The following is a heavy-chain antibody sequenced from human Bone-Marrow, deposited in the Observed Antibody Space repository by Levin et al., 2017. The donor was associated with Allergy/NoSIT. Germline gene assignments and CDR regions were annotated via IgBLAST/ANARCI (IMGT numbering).Heavy chain of an antibody. CDR3: ARDRWELLRSFDY. J-gene: IGHJ4*02. Sequence: GESLKISCAASGFTFSSYAMHWVRQAPGKGLEWVAVISYDGSNKYYADSVKGRFTISRDNSKNTLYLQMNSLRAEDTAVYYCARDRWELLRSFDYWGQGTLVTVSS. CDR2: ISYDGSNK. CDR1: GFTFSSYA. V-gene: IGHV3-30*04. D-gene: IGHD1-26*01.